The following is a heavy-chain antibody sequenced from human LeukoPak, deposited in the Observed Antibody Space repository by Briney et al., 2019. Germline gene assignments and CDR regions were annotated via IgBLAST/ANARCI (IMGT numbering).Heavy chain of an antibody. CDR1: GYTFTSYY. V-gene: IGHV1-46*01. Sequence: ASVKVSCKVSGYTFTSYYMHWVRQAPGQGLEWMGIINPSGGSTSYAQKFQGRVTMTRDMSTSTVYMELSSLRSEDTAVYYCARGVVAATPLYWGQGTLVTVSS. CDR2: INPSGGST. D-gene: IGHD2-15*01. J-gene: IGHJ4*02. CDR3: ARGVVAATPLY.